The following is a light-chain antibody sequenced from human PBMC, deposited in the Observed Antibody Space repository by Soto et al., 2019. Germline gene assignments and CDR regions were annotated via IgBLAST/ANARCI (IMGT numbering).Light chain of an antibody. CDR2: ETS. CDR3: QVRTDWPPFKYT. V-gene: IGKV3-11*01. Sequence: EIVLTQSPASLSLPAGERVTLSCRASQSVDTMVAWYQQQVGRTPRLLIYETSNRATGVPGRFSGSGSGTDFTLTISRLEPEDFAVYFCQVRTDWPPFKYTFGQGTKLEV. CDR1: QSVDTM. J-gene: IGKJ2*01.